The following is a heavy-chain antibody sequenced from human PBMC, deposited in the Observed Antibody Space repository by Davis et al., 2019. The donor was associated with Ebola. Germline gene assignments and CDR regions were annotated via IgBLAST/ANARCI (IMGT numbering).Heavy chain of an antibody. V-gene: IGHV3-64D*06. Sequence: PGGSLRLSCSASGFTFSSYTMHWVRQAPGKGLEYVSAISNNGDSTYYADSVKGRFTISRDNSRNTLFLQMSGLRAADTAVYYCVKAQFLGWSYGMDVWGQGTTVTVSS. CDR3: VKAQFLGWSYGMDV. D-gene: IGHD3-3*01. CDR1: GFTFSSYT. CDR2: ISNNGDST. J-gene: IGHJ6*02.